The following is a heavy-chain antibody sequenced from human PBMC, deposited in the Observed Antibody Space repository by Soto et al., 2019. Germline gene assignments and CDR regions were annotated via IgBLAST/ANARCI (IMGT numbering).Heavy chain of an antibody. V-gene: IGHV3-49*02. J-gene: IGHJ6*02. CDR3: TSDRHLYGIDV. CDR2: ATSQAFRGTT. Sequence: SWASQEPGKGLELVAFATSQAFRGTTEYAAAVKGRFTISMDDSTTVAYLQMTSLQTEDTALSYCTSDRHLYGIDVAGEGTTVTVP.